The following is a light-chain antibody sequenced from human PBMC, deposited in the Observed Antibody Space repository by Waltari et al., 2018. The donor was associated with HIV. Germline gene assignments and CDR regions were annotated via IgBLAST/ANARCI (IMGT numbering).Light chain of an antibody. V-gene: IGLV1-51*01. Sequence: SVLTQQPSLSAPSGQKVTISCSGSGSNVATNFFSWYQHFPGVAPKLVIYDNNKRPSGNPDRFSGSKSDTSATLDITAVQAGDEADYYCGTWDTSLNAWVFGGGTRLTVL. CDR2: DNN. J-gene: IGLJ3*02. CDR3: GTWDTSLNAWV. CDR1: GSNVATNF.